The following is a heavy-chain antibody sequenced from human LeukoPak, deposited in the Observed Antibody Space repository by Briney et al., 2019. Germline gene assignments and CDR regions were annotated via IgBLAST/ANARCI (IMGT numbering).Heavy chain of an antibody. CDR3: ARDLRNNRGGCYYYYMDV. D-gene: IGHD1/OR15-1a*01. CDR1: GGSISSYY. V-gene: IGHV4-59*01. CDR2: IYYSGST. J-gene: IGHJ6*03. Sequence: KPSETLSLTCTVSGGSISSYYWSWIRQPPGKGLEWIGYIYYSGSTNYNPSLKSRVTISVDTSKNQFSLKLSSVTAADTAVYYCARDLRNNRGGCYYYYMDVWGKGTTVTVSS.